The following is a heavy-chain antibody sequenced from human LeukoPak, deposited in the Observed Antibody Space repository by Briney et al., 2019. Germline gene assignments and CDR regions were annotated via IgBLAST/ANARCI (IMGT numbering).Heavy chain of an antibody. Sequence: PSETLSLTCAVYGGSFSGYYWSWIRQPPGKGLEWIGEINHSGSTNYNPSLKSRVTISVDTSKNQFSLKLSSVTAADTAVYYCARERVVAAAGYNWFDPWGQGTLVTVSS. D-gene: IGHD6-13*01. V-gene: IGHV4-34*01. CDR1: GGSFSGYY. J-gene: IGHJ5*02. CDR2: INHSGST. CDR3: ARERVVAAAGYNWFDP.